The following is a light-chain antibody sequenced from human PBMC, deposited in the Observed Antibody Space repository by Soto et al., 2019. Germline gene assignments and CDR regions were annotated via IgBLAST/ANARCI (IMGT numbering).Light chain of an antibody. Sequence: QSALTQPPSASGSPGQSVTISCTGTSSDVGGYNYVSWYQQHPGKAPKLMIYEVSKRPLGVPDRFSGSKSGNTASLTVSGLQAEDESDYYCSSYAGSNNFWVFGGGTKLTVL. CDR3: SSYAGSNNFWV. CDR2: EVS. V-gene: IGLV2-8*01. CDR1: SSDVGGYNY. J-gene: IGLJ3*02.